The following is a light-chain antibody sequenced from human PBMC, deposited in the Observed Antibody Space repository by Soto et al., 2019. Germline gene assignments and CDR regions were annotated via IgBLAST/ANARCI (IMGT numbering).Light chain of an antibody. CDR3: QQSYSTPRT. Sequence: DIRMTQSPSSLSASVGDRVTITCRASQSIRIDLNWYQQKPGKAPKLLIYATSSLQSGVPSRFSGSGSGTDFTLTISSLQPEDFATYYCQQSYSTPRTFGQGTKVEIK. J-gene: IGKJ1*01. V-gene: IGKV1-39*01. CDR1: QSIRID. CDR2: ATS.